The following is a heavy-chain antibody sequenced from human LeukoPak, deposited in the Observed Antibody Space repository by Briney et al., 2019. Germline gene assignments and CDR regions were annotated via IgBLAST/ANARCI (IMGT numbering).Heavy chain of an antibody. D-gene: IGHD6-19*01. CDR2: IYSGGST. V-gene: IGHV3-53*01. Sequence: GGSLRLSCAASGFTVSSSYMSWVRQAPGKGLEWVSVIYSGGSTDYADSVKGRFTISRDNSKNTLYLQMNSLRAEDTAVYYCARDTSGWYYFDYWGQGTLVTVSS. CDR1: GFTVSSSY. J-gene: IGHJ4*02. CDR3: ARDTSGWYYFDY.